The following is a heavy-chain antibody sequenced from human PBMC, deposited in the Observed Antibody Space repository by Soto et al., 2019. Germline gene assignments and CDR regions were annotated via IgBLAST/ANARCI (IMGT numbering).Heavy chain of an antibody. D-gene: IGHD6-6*01. CDR3: ARAGIAARPGYFDY. V-gene: IGHV1-69*06. J-gene: IGHJ4*02. CDR1: GGTFSSYA. Sequence: ASVKVSCKASGGTFSSYAISWVRQAPGQGLEWMGGIIPIFGTANYAQKFQGRVTITADKSTSTAYMELSSLRSEDTAVYYCARAGIAARPGYFDYWGQGTLVTVSS. CDR2: IIPIFGTA.